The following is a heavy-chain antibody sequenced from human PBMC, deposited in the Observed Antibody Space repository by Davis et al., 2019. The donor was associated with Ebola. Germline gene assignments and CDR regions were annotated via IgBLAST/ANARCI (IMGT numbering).Heavy chain of an antibody. CDR3: ARRGYSGLYHGFDV. V-gene: IGHV5-51*01. CDR2: IYPGDSDV. CDR1: GYTFTNYW. J-gene: IGHJ4*02. D-gene: IGHD1-26*01. Sequence: KVSCKGSGYTFTNYWIGWVRQMPGKGLEWMGIIYPGDSDVRYSPSFQGQVTISADKSISAAHLQWTSLKASDTAIYYCARRGYSGLYHGFDVWGQGTLVTVSS.